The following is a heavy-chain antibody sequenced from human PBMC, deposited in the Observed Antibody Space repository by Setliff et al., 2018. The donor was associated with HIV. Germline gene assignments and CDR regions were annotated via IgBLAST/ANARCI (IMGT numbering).Heavy chain of an antibody. CDR1: GGSISSGNYY. J-gene: IGHJ6*03. V-gene: IGHV4-61*02. Sequence: SETLSLTCTVSGGSISSGNYYWSWIRQPAGKGLEWTGRIYTSGSTNYNPSLKSRVTISLDTSKNQFSLNLSSVTAADTAVYYCARRSPGGGYYMDVWGKGTTVTVSS. CDR2: IYTSGST. D-gene: IGHD3-16*01. CDR3: ARRSPGGGYYMDV.